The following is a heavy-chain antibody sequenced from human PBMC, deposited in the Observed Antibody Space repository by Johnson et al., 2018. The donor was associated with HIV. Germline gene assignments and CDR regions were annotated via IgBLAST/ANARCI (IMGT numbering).Heavy chain of an antibody. J-gene: IGHJ3*02. Sequence: VQLVESGGALVQPGGSLRLSCAASGFTFTNFWMGWVRQAPGKGLEWVANIKPDGSEKFYVDSVKGRFTISRDNAKNSLFLQMTSLTAEHTAVFSCVRDSPWELTAFDIWGQGTMVTVSS. V-gene: IGHV3-7*05. CDR2: IKPDGSEK. CDR3: VRDSPWELTAFDI. CDR1: GFTFTNFW. D-gene: IGHD1-26*01.